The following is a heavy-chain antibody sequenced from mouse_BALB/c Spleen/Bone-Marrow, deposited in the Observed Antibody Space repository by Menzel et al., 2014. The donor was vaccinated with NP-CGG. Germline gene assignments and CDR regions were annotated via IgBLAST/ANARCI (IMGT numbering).Heavy chain of an antibody. D-gene: IGHD1-1*01. CDR2: IDPSDSYT. Sequence: QVQLQQSGAALVKPGASVKLSCKASGYTFTSYWMHWVKQRPGQGLEWIGEIDPSDSYTNYNQKFKGKATLTVDKSSSPAYMQLSSLTSEDSAVYYCTITTVVATGDYWGQGTTLTVSS. J-gene: IGHJ2*01. CDR1: GYTFTSYW. V-gene: IGHV1-69*02. CDR3: TITTVVATGDY.